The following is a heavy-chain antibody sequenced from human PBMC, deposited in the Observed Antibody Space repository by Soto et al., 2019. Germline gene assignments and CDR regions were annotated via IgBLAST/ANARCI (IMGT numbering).Heavy chain of an antibody. J-gene: IGHJ2*01. CDR1: GGTFSSYA. D-gene: IGHD2-8*01. Sequence: QVQLVQSGAEVKKPGSSVKVSCKASGGTFSSYAISWVRQAPGQGLEWMGGLIPIFGTANYAQKFQGRVTITADKSTSTAYMELSSLRSEDTAVYYCARGGYCTNGVCYRGWYFDLWGRGTLVTVSS. CDR2: LIPIFGTA. V-gene: IGHV1-69*06. CDR3: ARGGYCTNGVCYRGWYFDL.